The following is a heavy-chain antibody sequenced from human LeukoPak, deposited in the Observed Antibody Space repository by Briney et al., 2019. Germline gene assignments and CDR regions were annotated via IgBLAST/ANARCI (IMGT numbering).Heavy chain of an antibody. CDR1: GGTFSSYA. CDR2: IIPIFGTA. CDR3: ARDPELTGTTGDY. Sequence: SVKASCKASGGTFSSYAISWVRQAPGQGLEWMGGIIPIFGTANYAQKFQGRVTITADESTSTAYMELSSLRSEDTAVYYCARDPELTGTTGDYWGQGTLVTVSS. D-gene: IGHD1-20*01. V-gene: IGHV1-69*13. J-gene: IGHJ4*02.